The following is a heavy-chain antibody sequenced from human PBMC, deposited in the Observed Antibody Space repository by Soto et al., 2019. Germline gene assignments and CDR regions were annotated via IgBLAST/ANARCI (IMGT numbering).Heavy chain of an antibody. J-gene: IGHJ4*02. CDR3: AREDFSYDSSGSPEFDH. CDR1: GYTFTGYY. D-gene: IGHD3-22*01. CDR2: INPNSGGT. Sequence: ASVKVSCKASGYTFTGYYMHWVRQAPGQGLEWMGWINPNSGGTNYAQKFQGRVTMTRDTSISTAYMELSRLRSDDTAVYYCAREDFSYDSSGSPEFDHWGQGTLVTVSS. V-gene: IGHV1-2*02.